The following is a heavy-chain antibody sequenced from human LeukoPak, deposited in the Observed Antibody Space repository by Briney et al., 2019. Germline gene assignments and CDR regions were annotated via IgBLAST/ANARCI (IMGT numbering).Heavy chain of an antibody. CDR1: GFIFSMYA. CDR2: ISSDGGST. CDR3: VNEGRDV. V-gene: IGHV3-64*01. Sequence: GGSLRLSCAASGFIFSMYAMHWVRQAPGKGLEYVSAISSDGGSTYYANSVKGRFTISRDNSKNTLYLQMCRLRAEDMAVYYFVNEGRDVWGQGTTVTVSS. J-gene: IGHJ6*02.